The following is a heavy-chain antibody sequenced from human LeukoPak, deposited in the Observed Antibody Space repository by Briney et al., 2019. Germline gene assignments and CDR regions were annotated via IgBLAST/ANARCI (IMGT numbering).Heavy chain of an antibody. Sequence: SETLSLTCTVSGGSISSYYWSWLRQPPGKGLEWIGYIYYSGSTNYNPSLTSRVTISVDTSKNQISLKLSSVSAADTAVYYCARGPPPAATGSYYFDYWGQGTLVTVSS. CDR2: IYYSGST. D-gene: IGHD2-15*01. V-gene: IGHV4-59*01. CDR3: ARGPPPAATGSYYFDY. J-gene: IGHJ4*02. CDR1: GGSISSYY.